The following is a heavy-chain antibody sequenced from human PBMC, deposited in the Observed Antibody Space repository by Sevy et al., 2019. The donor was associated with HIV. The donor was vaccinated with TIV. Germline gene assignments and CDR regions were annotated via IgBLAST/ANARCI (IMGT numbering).Heavy chain of an antibody. CDR1: GFTFSSYG. V-gene: IGHV3-33*01. CDR2: IWYDGSNK. D-gene: IGHD5-18*01. CDR3: ARDPDTDMVTPTPYY. J-gene: IGHJ4*02. Sequence: GGSLRLSCAASGFTFSSYGMHWVRQAPGKGLEWVAVIWYDGSNKYYADSVKGRFTISRDNSKNTLYLQMNSLGAEDTAVYHYARDPDTDMVTPTPYYWGQGTLVTVSS.